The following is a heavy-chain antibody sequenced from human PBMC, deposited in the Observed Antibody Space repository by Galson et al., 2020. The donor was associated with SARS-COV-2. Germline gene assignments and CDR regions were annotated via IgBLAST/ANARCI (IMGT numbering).Heavy chain of an antibody. V-gene: IGHV3-49*03. Sequence: SCTASGFTFGDYAMSWFRQAPGKGLEWVGFIRSKAYGGTTEYAASVKGRFTISRDDSKSIAYLQMNSLKTEDTAVYYCTRGYYDFWSGYYTNGGPYWFDPWGQGTLVTVSS. CDR1: GFTFGDYA. CDR2: IRSKAYGGTT. J-gene: IGHJ5*02. D-gene: IGHD3-3*01. CDR3: TRGYYDFWSGYYTNGGPYWFDP.